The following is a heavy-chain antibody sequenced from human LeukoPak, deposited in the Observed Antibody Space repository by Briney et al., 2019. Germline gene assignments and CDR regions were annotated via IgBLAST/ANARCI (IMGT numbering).Heavy chain of an antibody. CDR2: IYYSGST. V-gene: IGHV4-39*01. J-gene: IGHJ4*02. CDR3: ARHYYDSSGYFLYYFDY. Sequence: SETLSLTCTVSGGSISSSIYYWGWIRQPPGKGLEWIGSIYYSGSTDYNPSLKSRVTISVDTSKNQFSLKLSSVTAADTAVYYCARHYYDSSGYFLYYFDYWGQGTLVTVSS. CDR1: GGSISSSIYY. D-gene: IGHD3-22*01.